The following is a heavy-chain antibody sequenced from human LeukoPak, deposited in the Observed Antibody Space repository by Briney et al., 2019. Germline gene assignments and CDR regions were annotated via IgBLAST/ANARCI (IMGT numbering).Heavy chain of an antibody. CDR1: GGSISNYY. CDR3: ARMGIRYCSSTSCYLYFDY. V-gene: IGHV4-59*01. D-gene: IGHD2-2*01. J-gene: IGHJ4*02. CDR2: IYYSGST. Sequence: PSETLSLTCTVSGGSISNYYWSWIRQPPGKGLEWIGYIYYSGSTNYSPSLKSRVTISVDTSKNQFSLKLSSVTAADPAVYYCARMGIRYCSSTSCYLYFDYWGQGTLVTVSS.